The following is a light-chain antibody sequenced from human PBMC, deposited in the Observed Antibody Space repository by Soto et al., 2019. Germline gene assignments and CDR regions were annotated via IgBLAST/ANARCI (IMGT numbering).Light chain of an antibody. Sequence: IVMTQSPATLSVSPGERATLSCRASQSVSSDLAWYQQRPGQAPRLLIHDASTRATGIPARFSGSGSGTEFTLTISILQSEDFAVYYCQQYNNWPWTFGQGTKVDIK. CDR2: DAS. V-gene: IGKV3-15*01. J-gene: IGKJ1*01. CDR3: QQYNNWPWT. CDR1: QSVSSD.